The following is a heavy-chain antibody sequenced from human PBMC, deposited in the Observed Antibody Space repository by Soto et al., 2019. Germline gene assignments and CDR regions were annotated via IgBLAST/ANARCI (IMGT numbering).Heavy chain of an antibody. D-gene: IGHD2-15*01. V-gene: IGHV4-34*01. J-gene: IGHJ4*02. CDR1: GGSFSGYY. Sequence: QVQLQQSGAGLLKPSETLSLTCAVYGGSFSGYYWSWIRQPPGKGLEWIGEINHSGSTNYNPSLKSRVTISVDTSKNQFSMKLSSVTAADTAVYYCARGRGDCSGGSCYFDYWGQGTLVTVSS. CDR2: INHSGST. CDR3: ARGRGDCSGGSCYFDY.